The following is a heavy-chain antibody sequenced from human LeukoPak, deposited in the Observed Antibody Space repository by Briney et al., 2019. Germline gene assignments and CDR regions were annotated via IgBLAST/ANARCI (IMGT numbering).Heavy chain of an antibody. V-gene: IGHV1-2*02. CDR1: GYTFTSHQ. D-gene: IGHD3-3*01. CDR2: INPNSGGT. J-gene: IGHJ4*02. CDR3: ARVPATSGDIDYDFWSGHYFFDH. Sequence: GASVKVSCKASGYTFTSHQMHWVRQAPGHGLEWMGWINPNSGGTNYAQKFQGRVTMTTDMSITTAYMELTRLRSDDTAVYYCARVPATSGDIDYDFWSGHYFFDHWGQGTPVTVSS.